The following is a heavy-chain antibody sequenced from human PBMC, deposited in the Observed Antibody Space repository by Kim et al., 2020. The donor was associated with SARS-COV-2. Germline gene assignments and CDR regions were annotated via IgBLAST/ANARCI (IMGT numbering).Heavy chain of an antibody. CDR1: GYTFTGYY. J-gene: IGHJ4*02. V-gene: IGHV1-2*02. D-gene: IGHD6-19*01. Sequence: ASVKVSCKASGYTFTGYYMHWVRQAPGQGLEWMGWINPNSGGTNYAQKFQGRVTMTRDTSISTAYMELSRLRSDDTAVYYCARPKKYSSGWYHFDYWGQGTLVTVSS. CDR2: INPNSGGT. CDR3: ARPKKYSSGWYHFDY.